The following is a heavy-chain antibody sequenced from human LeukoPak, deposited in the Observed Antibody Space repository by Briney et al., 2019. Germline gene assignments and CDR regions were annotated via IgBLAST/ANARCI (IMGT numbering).Heavy chain of an antibody. D-gene: IGHD3-22*01. J-gene: IGHJ4*02. CDR2: INCSGGST. CDR3: ARSNYECSGYPPTSFDG. V-gene: IGHV3-20*01. CDR1: GFTFDDYG. Sequence: GGSLRLSCAASGFTFDDYGMSWVRQAPGKGLEWVSGINCSGGSTDYADSVKGRFTISRDNAKNSLYLQMNRMRAEDSSLYHCARSNYECSGYPPTSFDGWGKGTLVTV.